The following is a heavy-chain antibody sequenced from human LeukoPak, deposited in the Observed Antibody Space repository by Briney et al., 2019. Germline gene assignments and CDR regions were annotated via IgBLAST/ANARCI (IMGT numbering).Heavy chain of an antibody. J-gene: IGHJ4*02. CDR1: GFTVSNNY. CDR3: ARGVPSPFPDPFDH. D-gene: IGHD6-6*01. Sequence: GGSLRLSCAASGFTVSNNYLSWVRQAPGKGAEGVSVIYSGGATHSADSVQGRFTISRDNSKNTVYLQMSGLRAEDTAIYYCARGVPSPFPDPFDHWGQGTLVIVSS. V-gene: IGHV3-53*01. CDR2: IYSGGAT.